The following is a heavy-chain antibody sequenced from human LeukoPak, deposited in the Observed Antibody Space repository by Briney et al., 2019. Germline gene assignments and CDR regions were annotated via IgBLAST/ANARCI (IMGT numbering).Heavy chain of an antibody. Sequence: GGSLRLSCAASGFTFSSYAMHWVRQAPGKGLEWVAVISYDGNNKYYADSVKGRFTISRDNSKNTLYLQMNSLRAEDTAVYYCARDKGGLYGDYDWGQGTLVTVSS. V-gene: IGHV3-30-3*01. CDR3: ARDKGGLYGDYD. CDR2: ISYDGNNK. J-gene: IGHJ4*02. CDR1: GFTFSSYA. D-gene: IGHD4-17*01.